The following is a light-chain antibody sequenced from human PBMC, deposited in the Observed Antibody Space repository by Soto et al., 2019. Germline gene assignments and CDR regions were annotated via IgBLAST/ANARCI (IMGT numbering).Light chain of an antibody. Sequence: EFXLTQSPGTLSLSPGERATLSCRASQTVRNNYLAWYQQKPGQAPRLLIYDASSRATGIPDRFSGGGSGTDFTLTISRLEPEDFAVYYCQQFSSYPLTFGGGTKVEIK. J-gene: IGKJ4*01. V-gene: IGKV3-20*01. CDR2: DAS. CDR1: QTVRNNY. CDR3: QQFSSYPLT.